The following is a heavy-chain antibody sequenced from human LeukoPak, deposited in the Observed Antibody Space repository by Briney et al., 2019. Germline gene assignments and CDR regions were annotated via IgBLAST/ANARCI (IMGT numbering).Heavy chain of an antibody. Sequence: PSQTLSLTCSVPGGSIISDTYYWSWIRQPAGKGLEWIGRIFSSGRTTYNPSLKGRVTMSVDTSKNQFSLKLSSVTAADTAVYYCARRAYGGKAAFGMWGQGTMVTVSS. D-gene: IGHD4-23*01. CDR3: ARRAYGGKAAFGM. V-gene: IGHV4-61*02. CDR2: IFSSGRT. CDR1: GGSIISDTYY. J-gene: IGHJ3*02.